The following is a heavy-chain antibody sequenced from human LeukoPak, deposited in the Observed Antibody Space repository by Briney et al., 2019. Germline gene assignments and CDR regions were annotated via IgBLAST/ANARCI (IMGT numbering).Heavy chain of an antibody. V-gene: IGHV1-18*01. CDR3: ARDLGYYGSGSSPSDY. CDR2: ISAYNGNT. D-gene: IGHD3-10*01. J-gene: IGHJ4*02. CDR1: GYTFTTYG. Sequence: ASVKVSCKASGYTFTTYGISWVRQAPGQGLEWMGWISAYNGNTKYAQKLQGRVTMTTDTSTSTAYMELRRLRSDDTAVYYCARDLGYYGSGSSPSDYWGQGTLVTVSS.